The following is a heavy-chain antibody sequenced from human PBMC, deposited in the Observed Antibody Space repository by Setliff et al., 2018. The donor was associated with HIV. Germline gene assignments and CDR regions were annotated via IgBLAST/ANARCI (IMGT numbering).Heavy chain of an antibody. Sequence: PGGSLRLSCAVSGFIVTDNWMAWARQAPGKGLEWVSSISSSGTYIYYADSMKGRFTISRDNAKNSLYLQMNSLRAEDTAVYFCARPTNIDTLYYGSQSFYMYYYGMDVWGQGTTVTVSS. CDR2: ISSSGTYI. D-gene: IGHD3-10*01. V-gene: IGHV3-21*01. CDR1: GFIVTDNW. J-gene: IGHJ6*02. CDR3: ARPTNIDTLYYGSQSFYMYYYGMDV.